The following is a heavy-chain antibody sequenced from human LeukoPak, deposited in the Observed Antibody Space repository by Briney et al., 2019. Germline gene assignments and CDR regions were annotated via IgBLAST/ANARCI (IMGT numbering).Heavy chain of an antibody. J-gene: IGHJ6*03. CDR2: ISAYNGNT. CDR3: ARDPATPDYYYYYMDV. D-gene: IGHD5-24*01. CDR1: GYTFTSYG. Sequence: ASVKASCKASGYTFTSYGISWVRQAPGQGLEWMGWISAYNGNTNYAQKLQGRVTMTTDTSTSTAYMELRSLRSDDTAVYYCARDPATPDYYYYYMDVWGKGTTVTVSS. V-gene: IGHV1-18*01.